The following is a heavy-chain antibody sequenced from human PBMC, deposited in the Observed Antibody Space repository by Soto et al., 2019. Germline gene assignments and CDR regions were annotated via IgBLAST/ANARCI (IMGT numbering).Heavy chain of an antibody. CDR3: ESKAGLCGLVKDYY. CDR2: IGPDGSSA. J-gene: IGHJ6*01. CDR1: GYSLDTYW. V-gene: IGHV3-74*03. D-gene: IGHD6-6*01. Sequence: VQLVESGGDLVQPGGSLRLSCAASGYSLDTYWMHWVRQIQGQGLTWVSRIGPDGSSATYADSVKGRFTISRDNANTALYLGMTIFPVAHTCRNSSESKAGLCGLVKDYY.